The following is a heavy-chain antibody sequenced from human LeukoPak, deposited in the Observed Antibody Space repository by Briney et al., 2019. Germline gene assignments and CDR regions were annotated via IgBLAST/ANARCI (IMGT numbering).Heavy chain of an antibody. CDR1: GGTFSSYA. J-gene: IGHJ4*02. Sequence: SVKVSCKASGGTFSSYAISWVRQAPGQGLQWMGGIIPIFGTANYAQKFQGRVTITTDESTSTAYMELSSLRSEDTAVYYCARSVRLGTIVGATAYFDYWGQGTLVTVSS. CDR2: IIPIFGTA. D-gene: IGHD1-26*01. V-gene: IGHV1-69*05. CDR3: ARSVRLGTIVGATAYFDY.